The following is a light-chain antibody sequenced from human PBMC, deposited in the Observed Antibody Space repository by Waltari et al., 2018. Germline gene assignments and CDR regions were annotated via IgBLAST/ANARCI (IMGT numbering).Light chain of an antibody. Sequence: QSLLSQPPPASGTPGQRVTTSCSGSASNVGTKSVNWFQQHPRPAPKLLIHRDTQRPSGVPDRFSGSKSGTTASLAIGGLQSDDEAEYYCVSWDDSLNVWIFGGGTRLTVL. V-gene: IGLV1-44*01. CDR3: VSWDDSLNVWI. CDR2: RDT. J-gene: IGLJ3*02. CDR1: ASNVGTKS.